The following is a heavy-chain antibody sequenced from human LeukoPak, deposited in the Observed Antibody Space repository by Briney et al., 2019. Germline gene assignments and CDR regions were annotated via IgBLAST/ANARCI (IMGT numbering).Heavy chain of an antibody. CDR1: GGTFSSYA. CDR2: IIPIFGTA. V-gene: IGHV1-69*06. D-gene: IGHD3-10*01. J-gene: IGHJ4*02. Sequence: SVKVSCKASGGTFSSYAISWVRQAPGQGLGWMGGIIPIFGTANYAQKFQGRVTITADKSTSTAYMELSSLRSEDTAVYYCARGFDYGSEYDYWGQGTLVTVSS. CDR3: ARGFDYGSEYDY.